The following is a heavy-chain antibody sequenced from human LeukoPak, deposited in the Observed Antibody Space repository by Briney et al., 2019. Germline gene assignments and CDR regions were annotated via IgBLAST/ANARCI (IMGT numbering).Heavy chain of an antibody. V-gene: IGHV3-23*01. CDR1: GFTFSSYA. CDR3: AKDQYSSSWYGYFDY. J-gene: IGHJ4*02. D-gene: IGHD6-13*01. CDR2: ISGSGGST. Sequence: GGSLRLSCAASGFTFSSYAMSWVRQAPGKGLEWVSAISGSGGSTYYADSVKGRFTISRDNSKNTLYLQMNSLRAEDTAVYYCAKDQYSSSWYGYFDYWGQGTLVTASS.